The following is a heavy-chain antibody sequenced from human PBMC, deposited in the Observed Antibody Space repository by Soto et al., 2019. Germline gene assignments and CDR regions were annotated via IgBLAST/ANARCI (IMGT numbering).Heavy chain of an antibody. Sequence: ASVKVSCKASGYTFTSYGISWVRQAPGQGLEWMGWISAYNGNTNYAQKLQGRVTMTTDTSTSTAYMELRSLRSDDTAVYYCARDQGAAAGTEVECMDVWGQGTTVTVSS. J-gene: IGHJ6*02. D-gene: IGHD6-13*01. CDR3: ARDQGAAAGTEVECMDV. V-gene: IGHV1-18*01. CDR2: ISAYNGNT. CDR1: GYTFTSYG.